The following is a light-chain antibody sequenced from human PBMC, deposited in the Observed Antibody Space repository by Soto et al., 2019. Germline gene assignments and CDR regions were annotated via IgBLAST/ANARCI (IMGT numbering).Light chain of an antibody. Sequence: QTVVTQPPSVSGAPGQRVTISCTGTFSNIGAGYDVHWYQQFPGTAPKLVIYDNNNRPSGVSDRFSGSKSGTSASLAIAGLQPDDEADYYCQSYDNTVSGSIFGGGTKLTVL. CDR2: DNN. CDR1: FSNIGAGYD. CDR3: QSYDNTVSGSI. J-gene: IGLJ2*01. V-gene: IGLV1-40*01.